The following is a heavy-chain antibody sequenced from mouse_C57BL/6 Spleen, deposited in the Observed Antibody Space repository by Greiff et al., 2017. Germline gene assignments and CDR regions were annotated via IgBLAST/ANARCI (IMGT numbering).Heavy chain of an antibody. D-gene: IGHD2-4*01. CDR3: ARGGDYDEDY. CDR2: ISYDGSN. Sequence: EVQLVESGPGLVKPSQSLSLTCSVTGYSITSGYYWNWIRQFPGNKLEWMGYISYDGSNNYNPSLKNRISITRDTSKNQFFLKLNSVTTEDTATYYCARGGDYDEDYWGQGTTLTVSS. J-gene: IGHJ2*01. V-gene: IGHV3-6*01. CDR1: GYSITSGYY.